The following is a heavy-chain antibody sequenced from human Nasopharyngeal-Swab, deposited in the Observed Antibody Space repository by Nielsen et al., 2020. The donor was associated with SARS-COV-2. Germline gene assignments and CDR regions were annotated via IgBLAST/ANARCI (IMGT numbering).Heavy chain of an antibody. Sequence: ASVKVSCKASGYTFTSYDINWVRQATGHGLECMGWINPNSGNTGYAQKFQGRVTMTRNTSISTAYMELSSLRSEDTAVYYCARHQRRFLEGLSYYYYMDVWGKGTTVTVSS. J-gene: IGHJ6*03. CDR2: INPNSGNT. CDR3: ARHQRRFLEGLSYYYYMDV. D-gene: IGHD3-3*01. V-gene: IGHV1-8*01. CDR1: GYTFTSYD.